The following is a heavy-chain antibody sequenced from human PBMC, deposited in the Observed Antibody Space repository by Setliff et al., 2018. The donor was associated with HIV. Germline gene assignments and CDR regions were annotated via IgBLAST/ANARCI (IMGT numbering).Heavy chain of an antibody. D-gene: IGHD1-26*01. CDR2: INPNSGDT. J-gene: IGHJ4*02. CDR1: GYTFTGYY. V-gene: IGHV1-2*06. Sequence: ASVKVSCKASGYTFTGYYVHWVRQAPGQGLEWVGRINPNSGDTNYAEKFQGRVTMTADESTSTAYMELSSLTSDDTAVYYCAKILNSHGNWGQGTLVTVSS. CDR3: AKILNSHGN.